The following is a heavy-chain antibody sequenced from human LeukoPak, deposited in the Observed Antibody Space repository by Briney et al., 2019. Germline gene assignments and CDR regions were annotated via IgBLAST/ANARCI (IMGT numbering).Heavy chain of an antibody. J-gene: IGHJ4*02. CDR2: IYPGDSDT. V-gene: IGHV5-51*01. Sequence: GESLKISCKGFGYSFTSYWIGWVRQMPGKGLEWMGIIYPGDSDTRYSPSFQGQVTISADKSISTAYLQWSSLKASDTAMYYCARHVRGGEHEVVTAIPDYWGQGTLVTVSS. D-gene: IGHD2-21*02. CDR1: GYSFTSYW. CDR3: ARHVRGGEHEVVTAIPDY.